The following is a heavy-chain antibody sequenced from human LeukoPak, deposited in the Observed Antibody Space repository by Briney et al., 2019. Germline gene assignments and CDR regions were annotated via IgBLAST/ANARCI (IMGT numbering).Heavy chain of an antibody. CDR3: ARAYYGDPFDY. J-gene: IGHJ4*02. CDR2: INHSGST. CDR1: AGSFSGYY. V-gene: IGHV4-34*01. D-gene: IGHD4-17*01. Sequence: SETLSLTCAAYAGSFSGYYWSWIRQPPGKGLEWIGEINHSGSTNYNPSLKSRVTISVDTSKNQFSLKLSSVTAADTAVYYCARAYYGDPFDYWGQGTLVTVSS.